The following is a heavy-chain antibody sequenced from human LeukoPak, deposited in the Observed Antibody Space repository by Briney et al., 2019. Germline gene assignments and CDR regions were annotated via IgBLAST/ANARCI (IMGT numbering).Heavy chain of an antibody. D-gene: IGHD3-22*01. Sequence: ASVKVSCKAPGYTFTGYYMHWVRQAPGQGLEWMGWINPNSGGTNYAQKFQGRVTMTRDTSISTAYMELSRLRSDDTAVYYCARVMWLPTDAFDIWGQGIMVTVSS. CDR2: INPNSGGT. J-gene: IGHJ3*02. V-gene: IGHV1-2*02. CDR3: ARVMWLPTDAFDI. CDR1: GYTFTGYY.